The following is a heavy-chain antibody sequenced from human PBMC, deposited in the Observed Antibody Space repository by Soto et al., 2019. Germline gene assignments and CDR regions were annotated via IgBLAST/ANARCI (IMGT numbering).Heavy chain of an antibody. CDR1: GFNFKKFA. Sequence: EVQLLESGGGVVKPGGSLRLSCVASGFNFKKFAMSWVRQAPGEGLEWVSGISCCGGSTSYADSVKGRFSIARDDSTNTLSLQMNNLRVEDTAQYYCAKADGEQWMLPHLDKWGQGPLVPVS. J-gene: IGHJ4*02. D-gene: IGHD6-19*01. CDR2: ISCCGGST. V-gene: IGHV3-23*01. CDR3: AKADGEQWMLPHLDK.